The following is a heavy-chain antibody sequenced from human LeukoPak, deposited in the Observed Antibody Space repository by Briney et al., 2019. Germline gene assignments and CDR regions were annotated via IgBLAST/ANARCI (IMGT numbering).Heavy chain of an antibody. CDR1: GGTFSSYA. CDR2: IIPIFGTA. Sequence: SVKVSCKASGGTFSSYAISWVRQAPGQGLEWMGGIIPIFGTANYAQKFQGRVTITADESTSTAYMELSSLRSEDTAVYYCARARHTVTTDSYYMDVWGKGTTVTVSS. J-gene: IGHJ6*03. CDR3: ARARHTVTTDSYYMDV. V-gene: IGHV1-69*13. D-gene: IGHD4-11*01.